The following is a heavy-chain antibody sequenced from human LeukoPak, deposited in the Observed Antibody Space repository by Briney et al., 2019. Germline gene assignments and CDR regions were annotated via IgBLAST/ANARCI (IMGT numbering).Heavy chain of an antibody. D-gene: IGHD5-12*01. CDR2: TYYRSKWYN. CDR3: ARGKYSGYDFDYYYYGMDV. Sequence: SQTLSLTCAISGDSVSSNSAAWNWIRQSPSRGLEWLGRTYYRSKWYNDYAVSVESRITINPDTSKNQFSLQLNSVTPEDTAVYYCARGKYSGYDFDYYYYGMDVWGQGTTVTVSS. J-gene: IGHJ6*02. CDR1: GDSVSSNSAA. V-gene: IGHV6-1*01.